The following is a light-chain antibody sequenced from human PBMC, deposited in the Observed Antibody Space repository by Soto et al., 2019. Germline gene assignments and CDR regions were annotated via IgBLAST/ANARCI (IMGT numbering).Light chain of an antibody. J-gene: IGLJ3*02. CDR3: SSYAGSYNWV. Sequence: QSALTQPPSASGSPGQSVTIPCTGTSSDVGGYHYVSWYQQHPGKAPKLLIYEVSKRPSGVPDRFSGSKSGNPASLTVSGLLAADEDDYYWSSYAGSYNWVFGGGTKLTVL. V-gene: IGLV2-8*01. CDR1: SSDVGGYHY. CDR2: EVS.